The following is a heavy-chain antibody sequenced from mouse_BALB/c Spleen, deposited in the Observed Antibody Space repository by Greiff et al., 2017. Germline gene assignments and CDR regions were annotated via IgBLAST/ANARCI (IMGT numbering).Heavy chain of an antibody. CDR2: ISYSGST. D-gene: IGHD2-4*01. CDR1: GDSITSGY. CDR3: ARSMITTTLFAY. Sequence: EVKLMESGPSLVKPSQTLSLTCSVTGDSITSGYWNWIRKFPGNKLEYMGYISYSGSTYYNPSLKSRISITRDTSKNQYYLQLNSVTTEDTATYYCARSMITTTLFAYWGQGTLVTVSA. J-gene: IGHJ3*01. V-gene: IGHV3-8*02.